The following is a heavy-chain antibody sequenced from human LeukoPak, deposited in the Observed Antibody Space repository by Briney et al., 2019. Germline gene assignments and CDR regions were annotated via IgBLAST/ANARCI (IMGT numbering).Heavy chain of an antibody. Sequence: SVKVSCKASGFTFTSSAVQWVRQARGQRLEWIGWIVVGSGNTNYAQKFQERVTITRDMSTSTAYMELSSLRSEDTAVYYCAAAAAMGFYYYGMDVWGKGTTVTVSS. D-gene: IGHD2-2*01. CDR3: AAAAAMGFYYYGMDV. V-gene: IGHV1-58*01. J-gene: IGHJ6*04. CDR1: GFTFTSSA. CDR2: IVVGSGNT.